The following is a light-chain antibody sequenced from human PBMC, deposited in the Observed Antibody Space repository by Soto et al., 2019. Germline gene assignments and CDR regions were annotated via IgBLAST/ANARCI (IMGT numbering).Light chain of an antibody. V-gene: IGLV2-14*01. CDR3: SSYTRSSTLV. J-gene: IGLJ3*02. CDR1: SSDVGGYNY. Sequence: QSALTQPASVSGSPGQSITISCTGTSSDVGGYNYVSWYQQHPGKAPKLMIYDVSNRPSGVSNRYSGSKSGNTASLTISGIQAEDEADYSCSSYTRSSTLVFGGGTKLTVL. CDR2: DVS.